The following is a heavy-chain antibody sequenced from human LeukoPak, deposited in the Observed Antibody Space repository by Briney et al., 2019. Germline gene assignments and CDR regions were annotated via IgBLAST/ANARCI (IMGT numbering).Heavy chain of an antibody. Sequence: PGGSLRLSCAASGFTFSNYAMHWVRQAPGKGLEYVSAISSNGGSTYYAHSVKGRFTISRDNSKNTLYLQMGSLRPEDMAVYYCARDGGDIVVVTASYYYMDVWGKGTTVTVSS. CDR3: ARDGGDIVVVTASYYYMDV. J-gene: IGHJ6*03. D-gene: IGHD2-21*02. CDR2: ISSNGGST. CDR1: GFTFSNYA. V-gene: IGHV3-64*01.